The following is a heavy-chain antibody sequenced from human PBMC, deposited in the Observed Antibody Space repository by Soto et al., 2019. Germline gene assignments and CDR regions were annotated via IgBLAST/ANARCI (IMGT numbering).Heavy chain of an antibody. CDR1: GGTFSSYA. J-gene: IGHJ3*02. D-gene: IGHD3-22*01. CDR2: IIPIFGTA. Sequence: SVKVSCKASGGTFSSYAISWVRQAPGQGLEWMGGIIPIFGTANYAQKFQGRVTITADESTSTAYMELSSLRSEDTAVYYCARVGAGVVVMGDAFDIWGQGTMVNVS. CDR3: ARVGAGVVVMGDAFDI. V-gene: IGHV1-69*13.